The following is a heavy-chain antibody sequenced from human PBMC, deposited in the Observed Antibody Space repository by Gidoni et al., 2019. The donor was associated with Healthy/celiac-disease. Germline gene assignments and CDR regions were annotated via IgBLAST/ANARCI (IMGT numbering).Heavy chain of an antibody. CDR3: ARCLQDYDFWSGYPNWFDP. Sequence: EVQLVESGGGLVQPGGSLRLSCAASGFTFSSYWMSWVRQAPGKGLEWVANIKQDGSEKYYVDSVKGRFTISRDNAKNSLYLQMNSLRAEDTAVYYCARCLQDYDFWSGYPNWFDPWGQGTLVTVSS. J-gene: IGHJ5*02. V-gene: IGHV3-7*01. CDR1: GFTFSSYW. CDR2: IKQDGSEK. D-gene: IGHD3-3*01.